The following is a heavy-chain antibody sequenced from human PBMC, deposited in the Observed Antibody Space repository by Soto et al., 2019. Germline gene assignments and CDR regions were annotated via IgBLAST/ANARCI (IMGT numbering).Heavy chain of an antibody. CDR3: ARECSTTSCFVS. V-gene: IGHV3-48*01. CDR1: GITLSSYS. CDR2: ISSSSSTI. Sequence: SGGSLRLSCAASGITLSSYSMNWVRQAPGKGLEWISYISSSSSTIYYADSVKGRFTISRDNAKNSLYLQLNSLRAEDTAFYYCARECSTTSCFVSWGQGTLVTVSS. J-gene: IGHJ5*02. D-gene: IGHD2-2*01.